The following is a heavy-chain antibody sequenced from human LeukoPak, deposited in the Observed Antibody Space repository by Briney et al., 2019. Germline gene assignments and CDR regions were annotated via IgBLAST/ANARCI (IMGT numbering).Heavy chain of an antibody. Sequence: SETLSLTCTVSGGSISSSSYYWGCIRQPPGKGLEWIGSIYYSGSTYYNPSLKSRVTISVDTSKNQFSLKLSSVTAADTAVYYCARRSEMATIDFHYWGQGTLVTVSS. CDR1: GGSISSSSYY. J-gene: IGHJ4*02. V-gene: IGHV4-39*01. CDR3: ARRSEMATIDFHY. D-gene: IGHD5-24*01. CDR2: IYYSGST.